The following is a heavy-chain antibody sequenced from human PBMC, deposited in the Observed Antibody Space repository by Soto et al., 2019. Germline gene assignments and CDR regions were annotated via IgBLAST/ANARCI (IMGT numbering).Heavy chain of an antibody. CDR3: ASYCSGGSCYSDYYYGMDV. CDR2: INPNSGGT. CDR1: GYTFTGYY. J-gene: IGHJ6*02. D-gene: IGHD2-15*01. Sequence: QVQLVQSGAEVKKPGASVKVSCKASGYTFTGYYMHWVRQAPGQGLEWMGWINPNSGGTNYAKKFQGRVTMTRDTSISTAYMELSRLRSDDTAVYYCASYCSGGSCYSDYYYGMDVWGQGTTVTVSS. V-gene: IGHV1-2*02.